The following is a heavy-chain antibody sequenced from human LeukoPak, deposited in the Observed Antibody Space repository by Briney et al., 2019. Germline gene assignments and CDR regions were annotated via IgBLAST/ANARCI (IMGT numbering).Heavy chain of an antibody. CDR2: IKEDGSDK. J-gene: IGHJ4*02. Sequence: GGSLRLSCEVSGFRFSTYWMTWVRQAPGKGLEWVANIKEDGSDKYYVDSVKGRFTISRDNAKNSVYLQMNSLRAADTAVYYCARGRGWTDYGGQGTLVTVSS. V-gene: IGHV3-7*01. CDR3: ARGRGWTDY. CDR1: GFRFSTYW. D-gene: IGHD6-19*01.